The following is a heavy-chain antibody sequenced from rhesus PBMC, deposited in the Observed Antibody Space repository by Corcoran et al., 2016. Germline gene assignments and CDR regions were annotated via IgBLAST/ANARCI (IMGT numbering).Heavy chain of an antibody. D-gene: IGHD4-29*01. V-gene: IGHV4-169*02. CDR2: IYGSGSST. J-gene: IGHJ4*01. CDR3: ARDRFYGSSYVAYFDY. CDR1: GGSISSSY. Sequence: QLQLQESGPGLVKPSETLSVTFAVSGGSISSSYWSWIRQAPGKGLEWIGYIYGSGSSTNNKPSLKSQVTLSVNTSKHQLSLKLSSVTTADTAVYYCARDRFYGSSYVAYFDYWGQGVLVTVSS.